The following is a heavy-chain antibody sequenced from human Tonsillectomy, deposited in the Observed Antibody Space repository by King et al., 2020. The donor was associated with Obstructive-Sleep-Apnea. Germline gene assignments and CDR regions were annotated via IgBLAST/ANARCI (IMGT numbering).Heavy chain of an antibody. J-gene: IGHJ4*02. CDR1: GGSISSSSYY. Sequence: QLQESGPGLVKPSETLSLTCTVSGGSISSSSYYWGWIRQPPGKGLEWIGSIYYSGSTYYNPSLKSRVTISVDTSKNQFSLKLSSVTAADTAVYYCARDQYYYDSSGYYYRTEDHTFDYWGQGTLVTVSS. V-gene: IGHV4-39*07. D-gene: IGHD3-22*01. CDR2: IYYSGST. CDR3: ARDQYYYDSSGYYYRTEDHTFDY.